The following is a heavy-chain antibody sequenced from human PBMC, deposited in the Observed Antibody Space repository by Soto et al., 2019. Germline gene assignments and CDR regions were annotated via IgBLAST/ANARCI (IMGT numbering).Heavy chain of an antibody. CDR1: GFTFSSYV. CDR2: ISYDGSNK. J-gene: IGHJ4*02. Sequence: LRLSCAASGFTFSSYVMHWVRQAPGKGLEWVALISYDGSNKYYADSVKGRFTISRDNSKNTLYLQMNSLRTEDTAVYYCAKESTPWISSGSPFDYWGQGTLVTVSS. D-gene: IGHD3-22*01. CDR3: AKESTPWISSGSPFDY. V-gene: IGHV3-30*18.